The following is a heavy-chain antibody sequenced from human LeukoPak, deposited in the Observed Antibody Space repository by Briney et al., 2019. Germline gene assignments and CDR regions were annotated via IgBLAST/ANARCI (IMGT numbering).Heavy chain of an antibody. CDR3: ARGPLAAAGIGNFDY. Sequence: SETLSLTCAVSGGSISSGGYSWSWIRQPPGKGLEWIGYIYHSGSTYYNPSLKSRVTISVDRSKNQFSLKLTSVTAADTAVYYCARGPLAAAGIGNFDYWGQETLVTVSS. CDR2: IYHSGST. J-gene: IGHJ4*02. CDR1: GGSISSGGYS. D-gene: IGHD6-13*01. V-gene: IGHV4-30-2*01.